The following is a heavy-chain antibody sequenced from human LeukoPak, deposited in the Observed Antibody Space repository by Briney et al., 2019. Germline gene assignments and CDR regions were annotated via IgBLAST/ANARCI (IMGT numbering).Heavy chain of an antibody. CDR1: GFTFSGSV. D-gene: IGHD4/OR15-4a*01. CDR2: IRSKANSYAT. J-gene: IGHJ4*02. V-gene: IGHV3-73*01. CDR3: TSLYSSANPPFDY. Sequence: PGGSLRLSCAASGFTFSGSVMEWVRQASGKGLEWVGRIRSKANSYATTYAASVKGRFTISRDDSKNTAYLQMNSLKTEDTAVYYCTSLYSSANPPFDYWGQGTLVTVSS.